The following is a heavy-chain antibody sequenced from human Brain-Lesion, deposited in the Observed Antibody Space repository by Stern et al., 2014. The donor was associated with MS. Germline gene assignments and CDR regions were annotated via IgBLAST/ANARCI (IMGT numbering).Heavy chain of an antibody. CDR3: AKGRFPYYYDTSGYYAPLDY. D-gene: IGHD3-22*01. CDR2: ISYDGSNK. J-gene: IGHJ4*02. Sequence: VQLAESGGGVVQPGRSLRLSCAASGFTFRNYGMHWVRQAPGKGLEWGAVISYDGSNKYYADSVKGRFTISRDNSKNTLYLQMHSLRTEDTAVYYCAKGRFPYYYDTSGYYAPLDYWGQGTLVTVSS. CDR1: GFTFRNYG. V-gene: IGHV3-30*18.